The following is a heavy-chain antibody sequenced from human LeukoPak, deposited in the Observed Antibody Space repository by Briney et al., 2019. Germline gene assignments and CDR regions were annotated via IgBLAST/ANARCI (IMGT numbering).Heavy chain of an antibody. D-gene: IGHD2-15*01. J-gene: IGHJ5*02. CDR1: GGTFSSYA. Sequence: SVKVSCKASGGTFSSYAISWVRQAPGQGLEWMGGIIPIFGTANCAQKFQGRVTITADESTSTAYMELSSLRSEDTAVYYCARLGYCSGGSCYGYWFDPWGQGTLVTVSS. CDR2: IIPIFGTA. CDR3: ARLGYCSGGSCYGYWFDP. V-gene: IGHV1-69*13.